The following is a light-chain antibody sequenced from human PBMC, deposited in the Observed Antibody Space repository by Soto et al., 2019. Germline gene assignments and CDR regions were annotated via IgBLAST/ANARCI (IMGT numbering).Light chain of an antibody. CDR2: DVS. CDR3: SSYTSSSTRV. V-gene: IGLV2-14*01. CDR1: SSDVGGYNY. Sequence: QSVLTQPASVSGSPGQSSTISCTGTSSDVGGYNYVSWYQQHPGKAPKLMIYDVSNRPSGVSNRFSGSKSGNTASLTISGLQAEDEADYYCSSYTSSSTRVFGTGNKVTVL. J-gene: IGLJ1*01.